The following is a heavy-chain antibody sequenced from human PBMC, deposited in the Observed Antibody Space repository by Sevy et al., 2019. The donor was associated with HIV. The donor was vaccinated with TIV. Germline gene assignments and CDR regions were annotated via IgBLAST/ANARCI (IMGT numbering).Heavy chain of an antibody. CDR2: ISSSRSTI. CDR1: GFTFSSYS. Sequence: GGSLRLSCAASGFTFSSYSMNWVRQAPGKGLEWVSYISSSRSTIYYADSVKGRFTISRDNAKNSLYLQMNSLRAEDTAVYYCARDRCSSTSCYRDYYYGMDVWGQGTTVTVS. D-gene: IGHD2-2*02. V-gene: IGHV3-48*01. CDR3: ARDRCSSTSCYRDYYYGMDV. J-gene: IGHJ6*02.